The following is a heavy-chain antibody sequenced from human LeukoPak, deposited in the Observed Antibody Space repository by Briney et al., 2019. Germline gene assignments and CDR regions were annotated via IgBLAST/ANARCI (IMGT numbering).Heavy chain of an antibody. V-gene: IGHV3-7*01. CDR3: VAWASDRAPAPLNS. CDR1: GLTFSNYW. CDR2: IKQDGSEK. Sequence: GGSLRLSCAGSGLTFSNYWMSSGRQAPGEGLEWVAHIKQDGSEKSYVASVKGRFTISRADAKNSLWLQMNSLGAEDTALYYCVAWASDRAPAPLNSWGQGTLVTVSS. D-gene: IGHD1-26*01. J-gene: IGHJ4*02.